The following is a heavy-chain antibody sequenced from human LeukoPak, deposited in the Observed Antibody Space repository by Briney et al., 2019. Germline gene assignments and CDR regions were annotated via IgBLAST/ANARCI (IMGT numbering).Heavy chain of an antibody. D-gene: IGHD3-22*01. Sequence: SGPTLVKPTQTLTLTCTFSGFSLTTSVGVGWIRQPPGKALEWLALIYGDDNNRYSPSLKSRLSISKDTSKNQVVLKMTNMDPLDTATYFCARDDSSANYRYYFDYWGQGILVTVSS. CDR2: IYGDDNN. J-gene: IGHJ4*02. V-gene: IGHV2-5*02. CDR1: GFSLTTSVG. CDR3: ARDDSSANYRYYFDY.